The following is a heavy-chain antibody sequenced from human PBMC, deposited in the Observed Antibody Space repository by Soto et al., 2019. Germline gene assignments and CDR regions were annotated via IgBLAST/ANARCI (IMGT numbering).Heavy chain of an antibody. CDR2: IYWDDDK. Sequence: QITLKESGPSLVKPTQTLTLTCTFSGFSLSTGGVGVGWIRQPPGKALEWLALIYWDDDKRYSPSLRSRLTVTKDTSKNQVVLTMTNMDPVDTATYYCAHSRCGGDCRQSYSSHYSYGMDVWGQGTTVTVSS. CDR3: AHSRCGGDCRQSYSSHYSYGMDV. D-gene: IGHD2-21*02. CDR1: GFSLSTGGVG. J-gene: IGHJ6*02. V-gene: IGHV2-5*02.